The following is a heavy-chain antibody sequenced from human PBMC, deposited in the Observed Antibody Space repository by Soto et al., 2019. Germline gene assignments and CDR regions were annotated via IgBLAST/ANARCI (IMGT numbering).Heavy chain of an antibody. Sequence: SGGSLRLSCAASGFTFSSYAMSWVRQAPGKWLEWVSAISGSGGSTYYADSVKGRFTISRDNSKNTLYLQMNSLRAEDTAVYYCAKEPLYYDFWSGLPYYFDYWGQGXLVTVYS. J-gene: IGHJ4*02. CDR1: GFTFSSYA. CDR3: AKEPLYYDFWSGLPYYFDY. CDR2: ISGSGGST. V-gene: IGHV3-23*01. D-gene: IGHD3-3*01.